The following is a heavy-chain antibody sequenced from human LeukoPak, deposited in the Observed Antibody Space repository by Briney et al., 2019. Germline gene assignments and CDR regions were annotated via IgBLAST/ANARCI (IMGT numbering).Heavy chain of an antibody. CDR1: GGSISSYY. CDR3: ARLPSRDYYYYGMDV. J-gene: IGHJ6*02. CDR2: IYYSGST. V-gene: IGHV4-59*08. D-gene: IGHD2-2*01. Sequence: PSETLSLTCTASGGSISSYYWSWIRQPPGKGLEWIGYIYYSGSTNYNPSLKSRVTISVDTSKNQFSLKLRSVTAADTAVYYCARLPSRDYYYYGMDVWGQGTTVTVSS.